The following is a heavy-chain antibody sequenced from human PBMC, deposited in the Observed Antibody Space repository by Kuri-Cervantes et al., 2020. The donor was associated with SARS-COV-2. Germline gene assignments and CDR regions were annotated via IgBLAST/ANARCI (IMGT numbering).Heavy chain of an antibody. V-gene: IGHV3-33*08. CDR1: GFTFSSYA. D-gene: IGHD6-19*01. Sequence: GGSLRLSCAASGFTFSSYAMHWVRQAPGKGLEWVAVIWYDGSNKYYADSVKGRFTISRDNSKNTLYLQMNSLRAEDTAVYYCARGIAVAGMFDYWGQGILVTVSS. CDR2: IWYDGSNK. CDR3: ARGIAVAGMFDY. J-gene: IGHJ4*02.